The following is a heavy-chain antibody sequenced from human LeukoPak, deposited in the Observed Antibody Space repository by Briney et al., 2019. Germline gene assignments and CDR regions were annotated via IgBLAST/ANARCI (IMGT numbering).Heavy chain of an antibody. CDR1: GYTFTSHF. J-gene: IGHJ4*02. CDR2: INAGNGNT. D-gene: IGHD1-20*01. CDR3: ARDSQYNWNEVDY. Sequence: GASVKVSCKASGYTFTSHFMHWVRQAPGQRLERMGWINAGNGNTKYSQEFQGRVTITRDTSASTTYMELSGLRSEDMAVYYCARDSQYNWNEVDYWGQGTLVIVSS. V-gene: IGHV1-3*03.